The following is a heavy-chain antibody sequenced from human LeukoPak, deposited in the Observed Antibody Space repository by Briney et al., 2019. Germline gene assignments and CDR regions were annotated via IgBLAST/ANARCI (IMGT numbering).Heavy chain of an antibody. Sequence: PGGSLRLSCAASGFIFSNYTMTWVRQAPGKGLEWVSSISPSSSYIYYADSVKGRFTISRDNARNSLYLQMNSLRAEDTAVYYCAGAENRNVKLFDYLGQGTLVTVPS. V-gene: IGHV3-21*01. J-gene: IGHJ4*02. D-gene: IGHD1-14*01. CDR1: GFIFSNYT. CDR3: AGAENRNVKLFDY. CDR2: ISPSSSYI.